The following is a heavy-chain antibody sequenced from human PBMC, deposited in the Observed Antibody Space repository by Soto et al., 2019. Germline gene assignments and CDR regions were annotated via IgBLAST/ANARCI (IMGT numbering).Heavy chain of an antibody. D-gene: IGHD3-22*01. CDR1: GFTFSSYS. CDR2: ISSSSSYI. Sequence: GGSLRLSCAASGFTFSSYSMNWVRQAPGKGLEWVSSISSSSSYIYYADSVKGRFTISRDNAKNSLYLQMNSLRAEDTAVYYCARALEYYYDSSGYYFDYWGQGTLVTVSS. V-gene: IGHV3-21*01. CDR3: ARALEYYYDSSGYYFDY. J-gene: IGHJ4*02.